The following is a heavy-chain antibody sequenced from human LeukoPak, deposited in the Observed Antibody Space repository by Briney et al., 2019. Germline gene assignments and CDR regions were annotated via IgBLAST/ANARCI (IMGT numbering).Heavy chain of an antibody. Sequence: KASETLSLTCTVSGGSISSSSYYWGWIRQPPGKGLEWIGSIYYSGSTYYNPSLKSRVTISVDTSKNQFSLKLNSVTAADTAVYYCARAGQGYCTSAGCFLSLDYWGQGTLVTVSS. CDR1: GGSISSSSYY. J-gene: IGHJ4*02. V-gene: IGHV4-39*07. D-gene: IGHD2-2*01. CDR3: ARAGQGYCTSAGCFLSLDY. CDR2: IYYSGST.